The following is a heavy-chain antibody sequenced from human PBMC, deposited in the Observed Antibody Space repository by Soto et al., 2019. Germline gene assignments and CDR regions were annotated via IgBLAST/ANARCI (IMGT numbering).Heavy chain of an antibody. CDR3: AIWSGYQIGMDV. V-gene: IGHV1-2*04. Sequence: ASVKASCKASGYTFTGYYMHWVRQAPGQGLEWMGWINPNSGGTNYAQKFQGWVTMTRDTSISTAYMELSRLRSDDTAVYYCAIWSGYQIGMDVWGQGTTVTVSS. CDR2: INPNSGGT. D-gene: IGHD3-10*01. CDR1: GYTFTGYY. J-gene: IGHJ6*02.